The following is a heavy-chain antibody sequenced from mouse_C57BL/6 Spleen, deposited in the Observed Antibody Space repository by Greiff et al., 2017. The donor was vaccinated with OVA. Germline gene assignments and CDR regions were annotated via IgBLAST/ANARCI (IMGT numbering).Heavy chain of an antibody. Sequence: QVQLQQSGAELMKPGASVKLSCKATGYTFTGYWIEWVKQRPGHGLEWIGEILPGSGSTNYNEKFKGKATFTADTSSNTAYMQLSSLTTEDSAIYYCARGRRSYSNTFYAMDYWGQGTSVTVSS. CDR3: ARGRRSYSNTFYAMDY. CDR2: ILPGSGST. D-gene: IGHD2-5*01. V-gene: IGHV1-9*01. CDR1: GYTFTGYW. J-gene: IGHJ4*01.